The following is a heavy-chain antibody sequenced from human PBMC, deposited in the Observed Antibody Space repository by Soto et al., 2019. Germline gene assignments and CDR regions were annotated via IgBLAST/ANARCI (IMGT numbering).Heavy chain of an antibody. CDR2: IYSTGSS. Sequence: TSETLSLTCTVSGGSISSGYYCWSWIRQSPGKGLEWIGYIYSTGSSYYNPSLRSRISMSVDTSKNQFSLNLSSVTAADTAVYFSARYCIELWLPRRRRMDLWGQGTLVTVSS. D-gene: IGHD3-22*01. CDR1: GGSISSGYYC. J-gene: IGHJ1*01. CDR3: ARYCIELWLPRRRRMDL. V-gene: IGHV4-30-4*01.